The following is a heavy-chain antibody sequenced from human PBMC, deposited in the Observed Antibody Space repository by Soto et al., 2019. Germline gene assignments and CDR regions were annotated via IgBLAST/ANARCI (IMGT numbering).Heavy chain of an antibody. CDR3: ARDNPTKRRAFDI. J-gene: IGHJ3*02. V-gene: IGHV3-30-3*01. CDR1: GFTFSSYA. CDR2: ISYDGSNK. Sequence: QVQLVESGGGVVQPGRSLRLSCAASGFTFSSYAMHWVRQAPGKGLEWVAVISYDGSNKYYADSVKGRFTISRDNSKNTLYLQINSLRAEDTAVYYCARDNPTKRRAFDIWGQGTMVTVSS.